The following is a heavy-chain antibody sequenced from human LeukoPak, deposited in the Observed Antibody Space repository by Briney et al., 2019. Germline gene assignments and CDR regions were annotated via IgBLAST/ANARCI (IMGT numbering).Heavy chain of an antibody. Sequence: GESPRLSCAASGFTFSSHWMSWVRQAPGKGLEWVAQIKQDGSEKYYVDSVKGRFTISRDNAKNSLYLQMNSLRAEDTAVYYCARDGILWFGELLSAYYGMDVWGQGTTVTVSS. CDR3: ARDGILWFGELLSAYYGMDV. V-gene: IGHV3-7*01. J-gene: IGHJ6*02. CDR2: IKQDGSEK. D-gene: IGHD3-10*01. CDR1: GFTFSSHW.